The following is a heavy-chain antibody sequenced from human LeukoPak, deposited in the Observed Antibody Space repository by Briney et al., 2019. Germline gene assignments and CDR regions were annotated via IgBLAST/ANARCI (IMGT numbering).Heavy chain of an antibody. D-gene: IGHD4-17*01. Sequence: SETLSLTCTVSGGSISSYYWSWIRQPPGKGLEWIGYIYYSGSTNYNPSLKSRVTISVDTSKNQFSLKLSSVTAADTAVYYCARVGLLDSVTTVTNVFDYWGQGTLVTVSS. J-gene: IGHJ4*02. CDR2: IYYSGST. CDR3: ARVGLLDSVTTVTNVFDY. V-gene: IGHV4-59*01. CDR1: GGSISSYY.